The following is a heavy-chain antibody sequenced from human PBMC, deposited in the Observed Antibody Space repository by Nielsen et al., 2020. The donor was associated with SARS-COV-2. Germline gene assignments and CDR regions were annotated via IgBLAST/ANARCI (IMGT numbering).Heavy chain of an antibody. CDR1: GFTFSSYA. J-gene: IGHJ4*02. Sequence: GESLKISCAASGFTFSSYAMSWVRQAPGKGLEWVSVIYSGGSSTYYADSVKGRFTISRDNSKNTAYLQMNSLKTEDTAVYYCTRGLSDFWGQGTLVTVSS. CDR2: IYSGGSST. D-gene: IGHD2/OR15-2a*01. CDR3: TRGLSDF. V-gene: IGHV3-23*03.